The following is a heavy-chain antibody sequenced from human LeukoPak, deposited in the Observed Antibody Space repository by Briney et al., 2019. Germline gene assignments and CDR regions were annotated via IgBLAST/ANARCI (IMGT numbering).Heavy chain of an antibody. V-gene: IGHV1-18*01. CDR1: GYTFTSYG. CDR3: ASQPKDIVVVPAAGYYYYGMDV. Sequence: ASVKVSCKASGYTFTSYGISWVRQAPGQGLEWMGWISAYNGNTNYAQKLQGRVTMTTDTSTSTAYMELRSLRSDDTAVYYCASQPKDIVVVPAAGYYYYGMDVWGQGTTVTVSS. CDR2: ISAYNGNT. J-gene: IGHJ6*02. D-gene: IGHD2-2*01.